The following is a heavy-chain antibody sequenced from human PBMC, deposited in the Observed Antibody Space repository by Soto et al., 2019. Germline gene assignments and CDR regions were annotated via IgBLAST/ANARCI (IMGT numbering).Heavy chain of an antibody. V-gene: IGHV1-18*04. CDR3: ARNKGGSGIFDD. D-gene: IGHD2-15*01. CDR1: GYTFTSSG. CDR2: ISGHNGVT. J-gene: IGHJ4*02. Sequence: QVQLVQSGPEVKKPEASVKVSCKTSGYTFTSSGISWVRQAPGQGPEWMGWISGHNGVTNFARNFQDRVTLTIDSPTPTAYMEVRSLIFADTPIYYWARNKGGSGIFDDGGQGPLVTVSS.